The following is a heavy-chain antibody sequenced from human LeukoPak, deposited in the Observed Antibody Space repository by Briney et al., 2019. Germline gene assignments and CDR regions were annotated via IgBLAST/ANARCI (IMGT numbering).Heavy chain of an antibody. CDR2: INPSGGST. J-gene: IGHJ4*02. Sequence: ASVKVSCKASGYTFTSYYMHWVRQAPGQGLEWMGIINPSGGSTSYAQKFQGRVTMTRNTSISTAYMELSSLRSEDTAVYYCARGPPATFNDYWGQGTLVTVSS. D-gene: IGHD6-25*01. CDR3: ARGPPATFNDY. CDR1: GYTFTSYY. V-gene: IGHV1-46*01.